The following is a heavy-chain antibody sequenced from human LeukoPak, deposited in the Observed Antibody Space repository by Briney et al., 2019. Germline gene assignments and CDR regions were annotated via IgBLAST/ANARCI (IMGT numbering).Heavy chain of an antibody. Sequence: PSETLSLTCAVYGGSFSGYYWSWVRQTPGKGLEWIGEINHSGNTNYNPSLKSRATISIDTSKNQFSLKLNSVTAADTAVYYCARASSGVVVIACWGQGTLVTVPS. V-gene: IGHV4-34*01. CDR3: ARASSGVVVIAC. CDR1: GGSFSGYY. D-gene: IGHD3-22*01. J-gene: IGHJ4*02. CDR2: INHSGNT.